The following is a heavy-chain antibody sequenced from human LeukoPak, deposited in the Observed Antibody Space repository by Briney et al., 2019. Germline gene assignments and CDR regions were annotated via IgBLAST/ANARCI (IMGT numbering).Heavy chain of an antibody. Sequence: SQTLSLTCTVSGGSISSGGYYWSWIRQHPGKGLEWIGYIYYSGSTYYNPSLKSRVTISVDTSKNQFSLKLSSVTAADTAVYYCAGSGASLGAFDIWGQGTMVTVSS. D-gene: IGHD3-10*01. CDR1: GGSISSGGYY. CDR2: IYYSGST. CDR3: AGSGASLGAFDI. J-gene: IGHJ3*02. V-gene: IGHV4-31*03.